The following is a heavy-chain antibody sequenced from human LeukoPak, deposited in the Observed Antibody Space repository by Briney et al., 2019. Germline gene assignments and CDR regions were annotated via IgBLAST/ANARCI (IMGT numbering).Heavy chain of an antibody. D-gene: IGHD2-2*01. J-gene: IGHJ5*02. Sequence: SQTLSLTCTVSGGSISSGSYYWSWIRQPAGKGLEWLGRIYTSGSNNYNPYHNSRVNISVDTSKNQFSLKLSSVTAADTAVYYCAREIVVVPDAIWFDPWGQGTLVTVSS. CDR3: AREIVVVPDAIWFDP. CDR2: IYTSGSN. CDR1: GGSISSGSYY. V-gene: IGHV4-61*02.